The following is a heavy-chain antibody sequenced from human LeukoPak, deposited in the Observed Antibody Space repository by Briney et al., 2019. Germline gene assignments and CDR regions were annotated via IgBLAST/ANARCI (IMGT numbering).Heavy chain of an antibody. V-gene: IGHV1-8*01. D-gene: IGHD6-13*01. CDR3: ARAIAAAGYDAFDI. CDR2: MNPNSGNT. CDR1: GYTFTSYD. Sequence: ASVKVSCKASGYTFTSYDINWVRQATGQGLEWMGWMNPNSGNTGYARKFQGRVTMTRNTSISTAYMELSSLRSEDTAVYYCARAIAAAGYDAFDIWGQGTMVTVSS. J-gene: IGHJ3*02.